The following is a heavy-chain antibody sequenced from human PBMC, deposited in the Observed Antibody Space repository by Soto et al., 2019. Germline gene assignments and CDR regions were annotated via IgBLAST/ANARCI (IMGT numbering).Heavy chain of an antibody. CDR3: ARGTLFCGGDCYFDH. J-gene: IGHJ4*02. D-gene: IGHD2-21*02. CDR1: GTTFSSYG. Sequence: QVQLVQSGAELKKPGSSVNVSCKASGTTFSSYGFNWVRQAPGQGLERMGGIIPVLGTINYAQKFQGRVTITADKSTSTVYMDLSSLRSEDTAVYYCARGTLFCGGDCYFDHWGLGTLVTVSS. CDR2: IIPVLGTI. V-gene: IGHV1-69*06.